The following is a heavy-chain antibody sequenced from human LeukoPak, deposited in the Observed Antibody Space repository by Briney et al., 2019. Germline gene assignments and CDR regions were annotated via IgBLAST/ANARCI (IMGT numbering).Heavy chain of an antibody. CDR3: ARDVGYYDSSGNNYYFDY. CDR2: ISDYNGNT. CDR1: GYTFTSYG. Sequence: GASVKVSCKASGYTFTSYGMSWVRQAPGQGLEWMGWISDYNGNTNYAQKLQGRVTMTTDTSTSTAYMELRSLRSDDTAVYYCARDVGYYDSSGNNYYFDYWGQGTLVTVSS. V-gene: IGHV1-18*01. J-gene: IGHJ4*02. D-gene: IGHD3-22*01.